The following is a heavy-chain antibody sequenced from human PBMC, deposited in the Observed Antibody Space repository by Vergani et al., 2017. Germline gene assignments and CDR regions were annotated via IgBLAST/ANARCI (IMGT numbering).Heavy chain of an antibody. CDR2: ISPGASTV. D-gene: IGHD1-14*01. Sequence: LEESGGGSVKPGGSLRLSCAASGFKFSDHYMSWTRQAPGEGLEWVSHISPGASTVSYTDSVTGRFTVSRNNDNNSLPLDMTTLRVEYTAVYYCGKNPGISATLHYTAMDVWGQGTSVTVS. CDR3: GKNPGISATLHYTAMDV. CDR1: GFKFSDHY. J-gene: IGHJ6*02. V-gene: IGHV3-11*04.